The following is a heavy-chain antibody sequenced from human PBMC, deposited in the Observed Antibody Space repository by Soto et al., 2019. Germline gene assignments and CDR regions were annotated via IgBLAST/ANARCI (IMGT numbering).Heavy chain of an antibody. CDR2: ISSTTNYI. CDR1: GFTFTRYS. J-gene: IGHJ4*02. V-gene: IGHV3-21*01. Sequence: GSLRLSCAASGFTFTRYSMNWVRQAPGKGLEWVSSISSTTNYIYYADSMKGRFTVSRDNAKNSVYLEMSSLSAEDTAVYYCARESEDLTSNFDYWGQGTLVTVSS. CDR3: ARESEDLTSNFDY.